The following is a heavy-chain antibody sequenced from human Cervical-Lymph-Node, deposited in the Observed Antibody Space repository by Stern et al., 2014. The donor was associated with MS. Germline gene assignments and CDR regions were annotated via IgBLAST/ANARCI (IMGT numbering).Heavy chain of an antibody. CDR1: GFSLSQSGVA. CDR2: SYGDDSK. V-gene: IGHV2-5*02. CDR3: AHRRYGDLDY. Sequence: QVTLRESGPALVKPTQTLTLTCSFAGFSLSQSGVAVGWIRQPPGKALEWLGVSYGDDSKRYSPSVESRLTITKDTSKNQVVLTMTDMDPVDTATYYCAHRRYGDLDYWGQGTLATVSS. D-gene: IGHD4/OR15-4a*01. J-gene: IGHJ4*02.